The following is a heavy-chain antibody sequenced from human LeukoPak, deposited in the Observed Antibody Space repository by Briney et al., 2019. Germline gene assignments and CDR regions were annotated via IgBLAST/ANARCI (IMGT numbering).Heavy chain of an antibody. D-gene: IGHD6-19*01. CDR2: IWYDGSNK. V-gene: IGHV3-33*01. J-gene: IGHJ4*02. CDR3: ALDSSGWYYFDY. CDR1: GFTFSSYG. Sequence: QSGGSLRLSCAASGFTFSSYGMHWVRQAPGKGLEWVAVIWYDGSNKYYADSVKGRFTISRDNSKNTLYLQMNSLRAEDTAVYYCALDSSGWYYFDYWGQGTLVTVSS.